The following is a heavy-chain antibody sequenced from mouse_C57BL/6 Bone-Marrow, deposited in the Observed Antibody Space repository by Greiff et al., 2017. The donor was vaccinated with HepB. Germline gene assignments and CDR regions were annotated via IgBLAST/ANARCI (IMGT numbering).Heavy chain of an antibody. V-gene: IGHV5-6*01. D-gene: IGHD1-1*01. CDR1: GFTFSSYG. J-gene: IGHJ2*01. CDR3: AREWYYYDLPYYFDY. Sequence: EVQLVESGGELVKPGGSLKLSCAASGFTFSSYGMSWVRQTPDKRLEWVATISSGGSYTYYPDSVKGRFTISRDNAKNTLYLQMSSLKSEDTAMYYCAREWYYYDLPYYFDYWGQGTTLTVSS. CDR2: ISSGGSYT.